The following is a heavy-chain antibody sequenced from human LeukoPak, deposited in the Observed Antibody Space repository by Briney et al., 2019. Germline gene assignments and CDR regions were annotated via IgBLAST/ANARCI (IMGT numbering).Heavy chain of an antibody. CDR3: ARSLWFGELSPSGY. J-gene: IGHJ4*02. V-gene: IGHV3-23*01. Sequence: SGGSLRLSCAASGFTFSSYAMSWVRQAPGKGLEWVSAISGSGGSTYYADSVKGRFPISRDNSKKTLYLQMNSLRAEETAVYYCARSLWFGELSPSGYWGQGTLVTVSS. CDR2: ISGSGGST. D-gene: IGHD3-10*01. CDR1: GFTFSSYA.